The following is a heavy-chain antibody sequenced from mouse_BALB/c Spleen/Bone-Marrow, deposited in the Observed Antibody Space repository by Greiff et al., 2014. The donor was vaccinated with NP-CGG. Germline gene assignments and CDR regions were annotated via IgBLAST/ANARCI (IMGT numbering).Heavy chain of an antibody. Sequence: QVQLLQSGAELVRPGASVKLSCKASGYTFTSYWINWVKQRPGQGLEWIGNIYPSDSYTNYNQKFKDKATLTADKSSSTAYMQLSSPTSEDSAVYFCTRAGNYGNYYAMDYWGQGTSVPSPQ. J-gene: IGHJ4*01. CDR1: GYTFTSYW. V-gene: IGHV1-69*02. CDR3: TRAGNYGNYYAMDY. CDR2: IYPSDSYT. D-gene: IGHD2-1*01.